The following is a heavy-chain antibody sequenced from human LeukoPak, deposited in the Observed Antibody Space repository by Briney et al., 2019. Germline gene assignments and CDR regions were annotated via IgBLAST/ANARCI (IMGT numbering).Heavy chain of an antibody. V-gene: IGHV1-69*05. CDR2: IIPIFGTA. J-gene: IGHJ2*01. D-gene: IGHD6-19*01. CDR3: ARGPCPYSSGCYFDL. Sequence: GSSVKVSCKASGGTFSSYAISWVRQAPGQGLEWMVGIIPIFGTANYAQKFQGRVTITTDESTSTAYMELSSLRSEETAVYNCARGPCPYSSGCYFDLWGRGTLVTVSS. CDR1: GGTFSSYA.